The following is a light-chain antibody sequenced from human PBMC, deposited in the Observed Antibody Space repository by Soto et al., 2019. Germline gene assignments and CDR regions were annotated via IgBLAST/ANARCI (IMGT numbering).Light chain of an antibody. CDR1: QSISSW. Sequence: SASVGDRVTITCRASQSISSWLAWYQQKPGKAPKLLIYKASSLESGVPSRFSGSGSGTEFTLTISSLQPDDFATYYCQQYNRYWTFGQGTKVEIK. J-gene: IGKJ1*01. CDR3: QQYNRYWT. CDR2: KAS. V-gene: IGKV1-5*03.